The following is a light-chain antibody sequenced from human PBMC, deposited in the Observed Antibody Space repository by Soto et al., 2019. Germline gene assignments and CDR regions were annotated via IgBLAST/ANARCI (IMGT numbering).Light chain of an antibody. CDR1: TSDVGSYNY. Sequence: QSALTQPASVSGSPGLSITISCTGTTSDVGSYNYVSWYQQHPGKATKLMIYEVSKRPSGVSNRFSGSKSGNTASLTISGLQAEYEADYYCSSYTSSSAPWVFGGGTKLTVL. J-gene: IGLJ3*02. V-gene: IGLV2-14*01. CDR3: SSYTSSSAPWV. CDR2: EVS.